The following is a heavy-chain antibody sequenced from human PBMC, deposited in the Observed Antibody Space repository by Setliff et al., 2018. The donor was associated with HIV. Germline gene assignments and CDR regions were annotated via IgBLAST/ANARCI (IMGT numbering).Heavy chain of an antibody. J-gene: IGHJ6*02. CDR2: INPNSGGT. CDR1: GDTFTGYY. CDR3: ARDRLSYNFYYYGMDV. V-gene: IGHV1-2*02. Sequence: ASVKVSFKAPGDTFTGYYMHWVRQAPGQGLEWMGWINPNSGGTNYAQKFQGRVIMTRDTSISTAYMQLSRLRSDDTAVYYCARDRLSYNFYYYGMDVWGQGTTVTVSS. D-gene: IGHD1-26*01.